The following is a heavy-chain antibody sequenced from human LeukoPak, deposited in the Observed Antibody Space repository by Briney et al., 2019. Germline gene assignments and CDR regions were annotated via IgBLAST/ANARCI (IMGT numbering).Heavy chain of an antibody. CDR3: ARLSQRITIFGVARDAFDI. CDR1: GYTLTELS. Sequence: ASVKVSCKVSGYTLTELSMHWVRQAPGKGLEWMGGFDPEDGETIYAQKFQGRVTITRNTSISTAYMELSSLRSEDTAVYYCARLSQRITIFGVARDAFDIWGQGTMVTVSS. V-gene: IGHV1-24*01. CDR2: FDPEDGET. J-gene: IGHJ3*02. D-gene: IGHD3-3*01.